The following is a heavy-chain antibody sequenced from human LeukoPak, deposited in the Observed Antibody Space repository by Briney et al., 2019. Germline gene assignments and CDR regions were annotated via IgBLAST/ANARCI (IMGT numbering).Heavy chain of an antibody. J-gene: IGHJ4*02. CDR2: INSDGSST. CDR3: AVGATPGGLDY. V-gene: IGHV3-74*01. D-gene: IGHD4/OR15-4a*01. CDR1: GFTFSSFW. Sequence: GGSLRLSCAASGFTFSSFWMHWVRQAPGKGLAWVSGINSDGSSTTYPDSVKGRFTISRDNAKNTLYLQMNSLRPEDTAVYYCAVGATPGGLDYWGQGTLVTVSS.